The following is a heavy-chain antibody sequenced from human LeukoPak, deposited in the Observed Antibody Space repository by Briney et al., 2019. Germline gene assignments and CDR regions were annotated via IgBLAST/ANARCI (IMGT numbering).Heavy chain of an antibody. J-gene: IGHJ4*02. D-gene: IGHD3-16*02. CDR1: GSVSSDGYF. Sequence: PSQTLSLTCTGGSVSSDGYFWSWIRQHPGKGLEWIGYIYYNGNTYYNPSLKSRVTISVDTSKKEFSLKLTSVTAADTAVYYCARGAITFGGVIVISPIDYWGQGTLVTVSS. V-gene: IGHV4-31*03. CDR3: ARGAITFGGVIVISPIDY. CDR2: IYYNGNT.